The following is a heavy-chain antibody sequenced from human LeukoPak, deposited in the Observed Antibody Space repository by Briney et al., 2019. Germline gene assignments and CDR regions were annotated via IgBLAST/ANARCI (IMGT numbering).Heavy chain of an antibody. J-gene: IGHJ4*02. CDR2: IYPGDSDT. CDR1: GYSFTSYW. Sequence: GESLKISCKGSGYSFTSYWIGWVRQMPGKGLEWMGIIYPGDSDTRYSPSFQGQVTISADKSISTAYLQWSSLKASDTAMYFCARHQRYSGYDLSKRIDYWGQGTLVTVSS. V-gene: IGHV5-51*01. CDR3: ARHQRYSGYDLSKRIDY. D-gene: IGHD5-12*01.